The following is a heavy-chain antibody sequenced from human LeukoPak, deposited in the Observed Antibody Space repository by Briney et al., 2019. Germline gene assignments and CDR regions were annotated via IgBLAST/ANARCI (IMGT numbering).Heavy chain of an antibody. CDR3: ASSYRSGYYYYGMDV. CDR1: GGTFSSYA. Sequence: ASVKVSCKASGGTFSSYAISWVRQAPGQGLEWMGGIIPIFGTANYAQEFQGRVTITADKSTSTAYMELSSLRSEDTAVYYCASSYRSGYYYYGMDVWGKGTTVTVSS. J-gene: IGHJ6*04. CDR2: IIPIFGTA. V-gene: IGHV1-69*06. D-gene: IGHD2-2*01.